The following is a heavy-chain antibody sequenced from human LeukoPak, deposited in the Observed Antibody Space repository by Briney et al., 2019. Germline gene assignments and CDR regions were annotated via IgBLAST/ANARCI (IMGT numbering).Heavy chain of an antibody. CDR3: ARAQYSYGEFDY. Sequence: GGSLRLSCAASGFTFSSYGMHWVRQAPGKGLEWVAVISYDGSNKYYADSVKGRFTISRDNSKNTLYLQMNSLRAEDTAVYYCARAQYSYGEFDYWGQGTLVTVSS. D-gene: IGHD5-18*01. V-gene: IGHV3-30*03. J-gene: IGHJ4*02. CDR1: GFTFSSYG. CDR2: ISYDGSNK.